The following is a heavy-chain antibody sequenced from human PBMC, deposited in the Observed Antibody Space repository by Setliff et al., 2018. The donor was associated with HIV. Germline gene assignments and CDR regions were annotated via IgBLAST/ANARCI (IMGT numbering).Heavy chain of an antibody. CDR2: INAGNGNT. CDR3: ARDEVIEVAGDFDN. Sequence: ASVKVSCKASGYTFTNYAIHWVRQAPGQRLEWMGWINAGNGNTKYSQEFQDRVTITRDTSASTAYMELSSLRSEDMAVYYCARDEVIEVAGDFDNWGQGTLVTVSS. V-gene: IGHV1-3*03. J-gene: IGHJ4*02. D-gene: IGHD6-19*01. CDR1: GYTFTNYA.